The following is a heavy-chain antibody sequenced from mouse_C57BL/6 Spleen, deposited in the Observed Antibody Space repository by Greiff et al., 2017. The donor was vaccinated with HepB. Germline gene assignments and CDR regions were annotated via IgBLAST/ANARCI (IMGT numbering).Heavy chain of an antibody. CDR3: ASIITDYFDY. J-gene: IGHJ2*01. Sequence: QVQLQQSGPELVKPGASVKISCKASGYAFSSSWMNWVKQRPGKGLEWIGRIYPGDGDTNYNGKFKGKATLTADKSSSTAYMQLSSLTSEDSAVYFCASIITDYFDYWGQGTTLTVSS. CDR2: IYPGDGDT. CDR1: GYAFSSSW. V-gene: IGHV1-82*01. D-gene: IGHD1-1*01.